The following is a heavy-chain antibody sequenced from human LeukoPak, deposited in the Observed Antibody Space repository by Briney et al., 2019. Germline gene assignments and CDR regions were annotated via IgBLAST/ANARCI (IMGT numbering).Heavy chain of an antibody. CDR2: IYHSGST. D-gene: IGHD4-17*01. CDR3: ARPDGDYDARFQH. J-gene: IGHJ1*01. Sequence: SETLSLTCAVSGYSISSGYYWGCIRQPPGKGLEWIGSIYHSGSTYYNPSLKSRVTISVDTSKNQFSLKLSSVTAADTAVYYCARPDGDYDARFQHWGQGTLVTVSS. V-gene: IGHV4-38-2*01. CDR1: GYSISSGYY.